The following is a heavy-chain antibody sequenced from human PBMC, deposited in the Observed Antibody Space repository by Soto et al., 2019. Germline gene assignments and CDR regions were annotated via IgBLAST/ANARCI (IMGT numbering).Heavy chain of an antibody. Sequence: GASVKVSCKASGYTFTGYYMHWVRHAPGQGLEWMGWINPNSGGTNYAQKFQGWVTMTRDTSISTAYMELSRLRSDDTAVYYCARDLGRVSGYYDSSGYYPTGIFDYWGQGTLVTVSS. CDR2: INPNSGGT. J-gene: IGHJ4*02. CDR1: GYTFTGYY. V-gene: IGHV1-2*04. D-gene: IGHD3-22*01. CDR3: ARDLGRVSGYYDSSGYYPTGIFDY.